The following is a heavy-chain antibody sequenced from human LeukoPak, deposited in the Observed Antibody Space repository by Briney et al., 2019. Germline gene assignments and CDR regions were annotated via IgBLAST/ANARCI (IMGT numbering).Heavy chain of an antibody. CDR2: VCERDRT. J-gene: IGHJ4*02. CDR3: VRHLVEVAEGYFEY. CDR1: VDSLSIVSYL. V-gene: IGHV4-39*01. Sequence: SETLSVTCTVSVDSLSIVSYLCRWIRQPPREGREWNGRVCERDRTYYHPSRTSRLTHTEDTTKNESAMNLRSVTAADTAIYYCVRHLVEVAEGYFEYWGQGIQITVSS. D-gene: IGHD1-26*01.